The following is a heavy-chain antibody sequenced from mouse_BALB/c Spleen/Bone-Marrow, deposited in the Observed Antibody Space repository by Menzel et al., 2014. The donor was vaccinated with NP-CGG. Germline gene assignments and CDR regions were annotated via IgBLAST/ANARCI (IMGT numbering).Heavy chain of an antibody. CDR3: ASYRYGWYFDV. V-gene: IGHV14-3*02. CDR1: GFNIKDTY. J-gene: IGHJ1*01. CDR2: IDPAIFT. D-gene: IGHD2-14*01. Sequence: EVKLVESGTDLVKPGASIRLSCTASGFNIKDTYMHWVRQRPEQGLDWIGRIDPAIFTKYDPKFQGKATITADTSSNTAYLHLSSLTSEDTAVYYCASYRYGWYFDVWGAGTTVTVSS.